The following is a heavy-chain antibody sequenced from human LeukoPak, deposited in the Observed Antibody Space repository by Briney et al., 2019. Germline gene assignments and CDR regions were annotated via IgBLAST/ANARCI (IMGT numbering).Heavy chain of an antibody. CDR3: ARRTGPSEYLDS. V-gene: IGHV3-21*01. D-gene: IGHD7-27*01. CDR1: GFTFSTYS. Sequence: GGSLRLSCAASGFTFSTYSMTWVRQAPGKGLEWVSFISGTGTYIYYPYSVKGRSTISRDNAKSSLYLQMSSLRAEDTATYYCARRTGPSEYLDSWGQGTLVTVSS. CDR2: ISGTGTYI. J-gene: IGHJ4*02.